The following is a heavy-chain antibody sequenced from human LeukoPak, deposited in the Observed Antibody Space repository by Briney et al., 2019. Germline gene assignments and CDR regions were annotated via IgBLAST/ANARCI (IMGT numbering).Heavy chain of an antibody. J-gene: IGHJ4*02. Sequence: GRSLRLSCAASGFTFSSYGMHWVRQAPGKGLEWVAVISYDGSNKYYADSVKGRFTISRDNSKNTLYLQMNSLRADDTAVYYCARVSAVGATYYFDYWGQGTLVTVSS. CDR3: ARVSAVGATYYFDY. V-gene: IGHV3-30*03. CDR1: GFTFSSYG. D-gene: IGHD1-26*01. CDR2: ISYDGSNK.